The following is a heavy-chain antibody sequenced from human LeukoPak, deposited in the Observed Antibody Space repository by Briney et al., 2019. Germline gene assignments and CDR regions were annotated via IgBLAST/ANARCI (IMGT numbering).Heavy chain of an antibody. J-gene: IGHJ4*01. CDR2: ISGSGGNT. V-gene: IGHV3-23*01. Sequence: GGSLRLSCVAPGFTFSNYAMSWVRQAPGKGLEWVSTISGSGGNTYYTDSVKGRFTISRDNSKNTLSLQMNSLRAEDTAVYYCARLYRYCSGGTCYTDRACYFADWGQGTLVTVSS. CDR1: GFTFSNYA. CDR3: ARLYRYCSGGTCYTDRACYFAD. D-gene: IGHD2-15*01.